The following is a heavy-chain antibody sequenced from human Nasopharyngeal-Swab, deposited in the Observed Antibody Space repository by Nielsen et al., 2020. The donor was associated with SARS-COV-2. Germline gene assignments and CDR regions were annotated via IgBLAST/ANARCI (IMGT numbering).Heavy chain of an antibody. CDR2: VYDSGST. D-gene: IGHD5/OR15-5a*01. Sequence: GSLRLSCTVSGGSMSNFHWSWIRLSPGKGLEWIGYVYDSGSTKYNPSLNSRVTISVDTSKTQFSRKVRSGTAADTAVYFCARRLGLRAPFDYWGQGTLVTVSS. CDR1: GGSMSNFH. CDR3: ARRLGLRAPFDY. V-gene: IGHV4-59*08. J-gene: IGHJ4*02.